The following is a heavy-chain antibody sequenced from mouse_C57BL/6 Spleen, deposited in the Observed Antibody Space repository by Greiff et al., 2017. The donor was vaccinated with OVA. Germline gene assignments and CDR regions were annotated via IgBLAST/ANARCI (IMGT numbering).Heavy chain of an antibody. CDR1: GYTFTNYW. V-gene: IGHV1-63*01. Sequence: QVQLQQSGAELVRPGTSVKMSCKASGYTFTNYWIGWAKQRPGHGLEWIGDIYPGGGYTNYNEKFKGKATLTADKSSSTAYMQFSSLTSEDSAIYYCARSDGYYGDYWGQGTTLTVSS. J-gene: IGHJ2*01. CDR2: IYPGGGYT. D-gene: IGHD2-3*01. CDR3: ARSDGYYGDY.